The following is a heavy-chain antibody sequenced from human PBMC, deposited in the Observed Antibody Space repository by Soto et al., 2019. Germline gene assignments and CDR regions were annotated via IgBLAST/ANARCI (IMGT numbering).Heavy chain of an antibody. CDR2: ISSSGSTI. J-gene: IGHJ6*01. CDR1: GFTFSDYY. V-gene: IGHV3-11*01. CDR3: AREGASRERLVYYCSGMDV. D-gene: IGHD1-26*01. Sequence: QVQLVESGGGLVKPGGSLRLSCAASGFTFSDYYMSWIREAPGKGLEWASYISSSGSTIYYADSEKGRFTISRDNAKNSMYRQMHRLRAEATAVYYCAREGASRERLVYYCSGMDVWGQGTTVTVSS.